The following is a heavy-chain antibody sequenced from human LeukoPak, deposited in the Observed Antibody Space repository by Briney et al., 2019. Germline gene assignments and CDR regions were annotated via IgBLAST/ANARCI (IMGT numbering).Heavy chain of an antibody. Sequence: SETLSLTCTVSGGSISSYYWSWIRQPPGKGLEWIGYIYYSGSTNYNPSLKSRVTISVDTSKNQFSLKLSSVTAADTAVYYCARVPRYSGSYAPYFDYWGQGTLVTVSS. CDR2: IYYSGST. J-gene: IGHJ4*02. CDR1: GGSISSYY. CDR3: ARVPRYSGSYAPYFDY. D-gene: IGHD1-26*01. V-gene: IGHV4-59*01.